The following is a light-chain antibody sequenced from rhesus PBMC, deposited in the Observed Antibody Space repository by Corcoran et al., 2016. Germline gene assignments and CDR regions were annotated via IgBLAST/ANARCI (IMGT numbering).Light chain of an antibody. CDR2: KAS. CDR1: QGISNN. V-gene: IGKV1-25*01. J-gene: IGKJ3*01. Sequence: DIQMTQSPSSLSASVGDRVTLTCRASQGISNNLAWYQQKPGKVPKLLIYKASTLQSGIPSRFSGSGSGTDFTLPISSLQPEDFATYYCQHGYGILFTFGPGTKLDIK. CDR3: QHGYGILFT.